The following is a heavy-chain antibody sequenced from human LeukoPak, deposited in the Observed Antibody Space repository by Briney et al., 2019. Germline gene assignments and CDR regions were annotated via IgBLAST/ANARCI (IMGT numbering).Heavy chain of an antibody. V-gene: IGHV3-74*01. CDR3: ARDFWTGYLYYYYYYMDV. D-gene: IGHD3/OR15-3a*01. J-gene: IGHJ6*03. CDR2: INSDGSST. CDR1: GFTFSSYW. Sequence: PGGSLRLSCAASGFTFSSYWMHWVRQAPGKGLVWVSRINSDGSSTSYADSVKGRFTISRDNAKNTLYLQMNSLRAEDTAVYYCARDFWTGYLYYYYYYMDVWGKGTTVTISS.